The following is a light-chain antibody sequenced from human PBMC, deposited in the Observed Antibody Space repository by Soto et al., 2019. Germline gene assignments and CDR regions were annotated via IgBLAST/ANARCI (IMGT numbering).Light chain of an antibody. Sequence: EIVMTQSPATLSVSPGGRATLSCRASQSVKTYLAWYQQRPGQPPRLLIYGASTRPTGIPARFSGSGSGSELSLTLTSLRSEDFAVYYCQQYNTWPPKYTFGQGTKLEIK. V-gene: IGKV3-15*01. CDR2: GAS. CDR3: QQYNTWPPKYT. CDR1: QSVKTY. J-gene: IGKJ2*01.